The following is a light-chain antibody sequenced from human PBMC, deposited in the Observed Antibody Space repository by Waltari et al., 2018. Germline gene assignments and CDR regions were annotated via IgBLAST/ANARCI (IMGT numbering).Light chain of an antibody. CDR1: HSNIGNNY. Sequence: QSVLTQPPSVSAAPGQRVTLSCPGGHSNIGNNYVSWYRQFPGTAPKLLIYEDSERPSGVPGRFSGSKSGTSATLDITGLQAGDEADYYCGTWDSSLSGAVFGGGTHLTVL. CDR2: EDS. V-gene: IGLV1-51*02. CDR3: GTWDSSLSGAV. J-gene: IGLJ7*01.